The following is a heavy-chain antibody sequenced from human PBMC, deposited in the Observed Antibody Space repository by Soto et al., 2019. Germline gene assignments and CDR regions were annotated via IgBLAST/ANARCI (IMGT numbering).Heavy chain of an antibody. CDR1: GFTFSSYA. Sequence: GGSLRLSCAASGFTFSSYAMSWVRQAPGKGLEWVSAISGSGGSTYYADSVKGRFTISRDNSKNTLYLQMNSLRAEDTAVYYCAKDVVKNQWHELDVWGQGTTVTVYS. V-gene: IGHV3-23*01. D-gene: IGHD2-21*01. CDR2: ISGSGGST. J-gene: IGHJ6*02. CDR3: AKDVVKNQWHELDV.